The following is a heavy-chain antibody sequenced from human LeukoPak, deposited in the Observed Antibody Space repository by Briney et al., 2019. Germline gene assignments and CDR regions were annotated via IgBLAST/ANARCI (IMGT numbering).Heavy chain of an antibody. CDR3: ARVPSVIDAFDI. D-gene: IGHD2-21*01. CDR1: GGSISSSDYY. V-gene: IGHV4-31*03. J-gene: IGHJ3*02. Sequence: SETLSLTCTVSGGSISSSDYYWSWIRQHPGKGLEWIAYIYYTGSTYYNPSLKSRLTISVDTSKNHFSLRLSSMTAADTAVYYCARVPSVIDAFDIWGQGTMVTVSS. CDR2: IYYTGST.